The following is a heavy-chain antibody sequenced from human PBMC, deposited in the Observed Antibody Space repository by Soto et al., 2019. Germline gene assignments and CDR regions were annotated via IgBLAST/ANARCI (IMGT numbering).Heavy chain of an antibody. CDR3: ARRGSGSYYDY. J-gene: IGHJ4*02. V-gene: IGHV3-23*01. CDR1: GFTFSSYA. CDR2: ISGSGGST. D-gene: IGHD1-26*01. Sequence: EVQLLESGGGLVQPGGSLRLSCAASGFTFSSYAMRWVRQAPVKGLEWVSAISGSGGSTYYADSVKGRFTISRDNSKNTLYLQMNSLRAEDTAVSYCARRGSGSYYDYWGQGTLVTVSS.